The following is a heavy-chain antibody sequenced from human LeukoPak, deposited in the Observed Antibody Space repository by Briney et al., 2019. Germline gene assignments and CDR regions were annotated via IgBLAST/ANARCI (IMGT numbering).Heavy chain of an antibody. V-gene: IGHV3-23*01. J-gene: IGHJ4*02. Sequence: GGTLRLSCAASGFTFSSYGMSWVRQAPGKGLEWVSAISGSGGSTYYADSVKGRSTISRDNSKNTLYLQMNSLRAEDTAVYYCAKDRTLWFGELSHPFDYWGQGTLVTVSS. CDR2: ISGSGGST. CDR1: GFTFSSYG. CDR3: AKDRTLWFGELSHPFDY. D-gene: IGHD3-10*01.